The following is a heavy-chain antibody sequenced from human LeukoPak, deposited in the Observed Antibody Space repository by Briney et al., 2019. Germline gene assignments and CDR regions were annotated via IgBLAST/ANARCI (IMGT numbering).Heavy chain of an antibody. CDR3: ARQSLGASGLDH. CDR2: APHDRSSP. V-gene: IGHV3-30*03. CDR1: GFRFNSHH. Sequence: GGSLRLSCAVSGFRFNSHHMHWVRQAPNKGLEGGAVAPHDRSSPSHAASVNGRLTISRDNSKDTLFLHMDSLRVDDTAIYYCARQSLGASGLDHWGQGVLVTVSS. D-gene: IGHD1-26*01. J-gene: IGHJ4*02.